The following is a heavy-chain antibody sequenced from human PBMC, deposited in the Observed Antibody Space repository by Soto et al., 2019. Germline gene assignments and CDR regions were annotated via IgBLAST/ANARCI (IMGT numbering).Heavy chain of an antibody. D-gene: IGHD3-3*01. Sequence: GASVKVSCKASGYTFTSYGISWVRQAPGQGLEWMGWISAYNGNTNYAQKLQGRVTMTTDTSTSTAYMELRSLRSDDTAVYYCARVCGPINYDFWRISCMDVWGQGTTVTVSS. CDR1: GYTFTSYG. CDR2: ISAYNGNT. J-gene: IGHJ6*02. CDR3: ARVCGPINYDFWRISCMDV. V-gene: IGHV1-18*01.